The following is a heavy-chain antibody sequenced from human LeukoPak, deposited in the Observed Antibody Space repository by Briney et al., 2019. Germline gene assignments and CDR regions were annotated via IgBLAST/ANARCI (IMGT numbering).Heavy chain of an antibody. Sequence: SETLSLTCNVSGGSISNYYWSWIRQPAGKGLELIGRIYTSGSTNYNPSPKSRVTMSVDTSKNQFSLKLSSVTAADTAVYYCARSRCSSISCASRGAFDIWGQGTMVTVSS. CDR3: ARSRCSSISCASRGAFDI. D-gene: IGHD2-2*01. J-gene: IGHJ3*02. CDR1: GGSISNYY. V-gene: IGHV4-4*07. CDR2: IYTSGST.